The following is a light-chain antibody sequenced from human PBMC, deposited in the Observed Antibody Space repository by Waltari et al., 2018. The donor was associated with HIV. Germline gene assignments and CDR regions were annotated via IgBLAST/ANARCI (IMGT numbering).Light chain of an antibody. CDR3: QQYYTTPYT. CDR1: QSVLYSINNKNY. Sequence: DIVMTQSPDSLAVSLVERATINCKSSQSVLYSINNKNYLALYQQKPGQPPNLLIYWASTRESGVPDRFSGSGSGTDFTLTISSLQAEDVAVYYCQQYYTTPYTFGQGTKLEIK. J-gene: IGKJ2*01. V-gene: IGKV4-1*01. CDR2: WAS.